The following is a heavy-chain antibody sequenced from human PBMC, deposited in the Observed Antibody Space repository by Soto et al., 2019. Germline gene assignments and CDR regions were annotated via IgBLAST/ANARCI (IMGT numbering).Heavy chain of an antibody. D-gene: IGHD6-13*01. V-gene: IGHV3-30-3*01. CDR1: GFTFSSYA. J-gene: IGHJ6*02. CDR3: ARDFWDSSSWYSSYYYGMDV. CDR2: ISYDGSNK. Sequence: GGSLRLSCAASGFTFSSYAMHWVRQAPGKGLEWVAVISYDGSNKYYADSVKGRFTISRDNSKNTLYLQMNSLRAEDTAVYYCARDFWDSSSWYSSYYYGMDVWGQGTTVTAP.